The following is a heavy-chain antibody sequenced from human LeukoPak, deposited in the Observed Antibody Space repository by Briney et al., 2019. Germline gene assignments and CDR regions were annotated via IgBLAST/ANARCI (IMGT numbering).Heavy chain of an antibody. Sequence: SETLSLTCAVYGGSSSGYYWSWIRQPPGKGLEWIGEVNHSGSTNYNPSLKSRVTISVDTSKKQFSLKLTSVTAADTAVYYCALDLVVVVTATENSNYWGQGTLVTVSS. CDR1: GGSSSGYY. D-gene: IGHD2-15*01. J-gene: IGHJ4*02. CDR3: ALDLVVVVTATENSNY. V-gene: IGHV4-34*01. CDR2: VNHSGST.